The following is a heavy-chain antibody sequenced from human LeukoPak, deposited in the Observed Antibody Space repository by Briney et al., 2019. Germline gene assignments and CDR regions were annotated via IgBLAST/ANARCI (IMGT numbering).Heavy chain of an antibody. CDR2: IWYDGSNK. CDR3: ARGGIAARRLDY. J-gene: IGHJ4*02. CDR1: GFTFSSYG. V-gene: IGHV3-33*01. D-gene: IGHD6-6*01. Sequence: GGSLRLSCAASGFTFSSYGMHWVRQAPGKGLEWVAVIWYDGSNKYYADSVKGRFTISRDNSKNTLYLQMNSLRAEDTAVYYCARGGIAARRLDYWGQGTLVTVSS.